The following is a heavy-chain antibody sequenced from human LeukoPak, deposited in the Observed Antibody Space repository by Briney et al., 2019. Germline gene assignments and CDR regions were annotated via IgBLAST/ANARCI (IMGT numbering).Heavy chain of an antibody. CDR1: GFTFSSYS. J-gene: IGHJ4*02. CDR2: ISSSSSYI. CDR3: ARDPNPYYDFWSGSLDY. V-gene: IGHV3-21*01. D-gene: IGHD3-3*01. Sequence: GGSLRLSCAASGFTFSSYSMNWVRQAPGKGLEWVSSISSSSSYIYYADSAKGRFTISRDNAKNSLYLQMNSLRAEDTAVYYCARDPNPYYDFWSGSLDYWGQGTLVTVSS.